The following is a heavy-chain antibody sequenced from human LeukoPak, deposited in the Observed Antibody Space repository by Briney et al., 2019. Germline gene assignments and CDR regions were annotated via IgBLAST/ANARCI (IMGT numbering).Heavy chain of an antibody. D-gene: IGHD1-26*01. Sequence: ASVKVSCKASGYTFTSYYMHWVRQAPGQGLEWMGIINPSGGSTSYAQKFQGRVTMTRDTSTSTVYMGLSSLRSEDTAVYYCARESPIVGATDLGFDYWGQGTLVTVSS. CDR1: GYTFTSYY. CDR2: INPSGGST. J-gene: IGHJ4*02. V-gene: IGHV1-46*03. CDR3: ARESPIVGATDLGFDY.